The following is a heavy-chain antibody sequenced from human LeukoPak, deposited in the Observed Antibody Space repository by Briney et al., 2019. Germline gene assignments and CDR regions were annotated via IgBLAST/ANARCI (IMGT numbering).Heavy chain of an antibody. Sequence: ASVKVSCKASGYTFTSYAMHWVRQAPGQRLEWMGWINAGNGNTKHSQKFQGRVTITRDTSASTAYMELSSLRSEDTAVYYCARDRGDYFDYWGQGTLVTVSS. D-gene: IGHD3-10*01. J-gene: IGHJ4*02. CDR2: INAGNGNT. CDR3: ARDRGDYFDY. V-gene: IGHV1-3*01. CDR1: GYTFTSYA.